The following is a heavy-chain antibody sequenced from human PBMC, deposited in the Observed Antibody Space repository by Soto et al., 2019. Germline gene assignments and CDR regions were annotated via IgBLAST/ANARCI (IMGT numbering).Heavy chain of an antibody. CDR1: GGTFSSYA. D-gene: IGHD3-22*01. Sequence: SVKVSCKASGGTFSSYAISWVRQAPGQGLEWMGGIIPIFGTANYAQKFQGRVTITADESTSTAYMELSSLRSEDTAVYYCARPLNSSGYYYYYYYGMDVWGQGTTVTVSS. J-gene: IGHJ6*02. V-gene: IGHV1-69*13. CDR2: IIPIFGTA. CDR3: ARPLNSSGYYYYYYYGMDV.